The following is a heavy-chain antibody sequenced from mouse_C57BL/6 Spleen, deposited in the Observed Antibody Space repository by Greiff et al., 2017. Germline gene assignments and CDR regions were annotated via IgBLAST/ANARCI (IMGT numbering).Heavy chain of an antibody. J-gene: IGHJ1*03. CDR3: ARRGEIDWYFDV. CDR2: IYPGSGST. V-gene: IGHV1-55*01. Sequence: QVQLQQPGAELVKPGASVKMSCKASGYTFTSYWITWVKQRPGQGLEWIGDIYPGSGSTNYNEKFKSKATLTVDTSSSTAYMQLSSLTSEDYAVYYCARRGEIDWYFDVWGTGTTVTVSS. CDR1: GYTFTSYW.